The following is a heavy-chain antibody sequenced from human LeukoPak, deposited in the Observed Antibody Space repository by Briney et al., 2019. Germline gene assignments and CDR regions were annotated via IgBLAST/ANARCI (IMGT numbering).Heavy chain of an antibody. CDR1: GFTFISYA. J-gene: IGHJ4*02. CDR3: AKDRFRDSITGTLEPSPFDY. V-gene: IGHV3-30-3*01. D-gene: IGHD1-7*01. CDR2: ISYDGTNK. Sequence: PGRSLRLSCAASGFTFISYAMHWVRQAPGKGLEWVALISYDGTNKYYADSVKGRFTISRDNSKNTLYLQMNSLRAEDTAVYYCAKDRFRDSITGTLEPSPFDYWGQGTLVTVSS.